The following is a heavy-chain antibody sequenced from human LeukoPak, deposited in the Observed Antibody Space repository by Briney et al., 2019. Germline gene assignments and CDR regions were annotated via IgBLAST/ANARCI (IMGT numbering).Heavy chain of an antibody. CDR2: IIGSGGNT. D-gene: IGHD3-10*01. V-gene: IGHV3-23*01. Sequence: QTGGSLRLSCAASGFAFASFALSWVRQAPGKGLEWVSTIIGSGGNTYYADSVKGRFTISRDNSKNTLYLQMNSLRAEDTAVYYCARLYYYGSGSYGYYFDYWGQGTLVTVSS. CDR1: GFAFASFA. J-gene: IGHJ4*02. CDR3: ARLYYYGSGSYGYYFDY.